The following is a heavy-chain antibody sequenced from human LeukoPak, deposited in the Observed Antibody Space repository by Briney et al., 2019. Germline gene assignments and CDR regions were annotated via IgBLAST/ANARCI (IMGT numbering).Heavy chain of an antibody. J-gene: IGHJ4*02. Sequence: SSETLSLTCTVSGGSITSSNFSWGWIRQPPGKGLEWIGSIYYSGSTYYNPSLKSRLTISVDTSKNQFSLRLSSVTAADTAVYYCARHEYDSSGYLVYWGQGTLVTVSS. CDR1: GGSITSSNFS. D-gene: IGHD3-22*01. V-gene: IGHV4-39*01. CDR2: IYYSGST. CDR3: ARHEYDSSGYLVY.